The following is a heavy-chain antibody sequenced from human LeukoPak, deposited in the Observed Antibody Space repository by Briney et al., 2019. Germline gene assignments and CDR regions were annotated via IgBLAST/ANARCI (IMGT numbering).Heavy chain of an antibody. D-gene: IGHD6-13*01. Sequence: GGSLRLSCAASGFTVSSNYMSWVRQAPGKGLEWVSVIYSGGSTYYADSVKGRFTISRDNSKNTLYLQMNSLRAEDTAVYYRARAGYSSSWYYFDYWGQGTLVTVSS. CDR1: GFTVSSNY. CDR2: IYSGGST. CDR3: ARAGYSSSWYYFDY. V-gene: IGHV3-53*01. J-gene: IGHJ4*02.